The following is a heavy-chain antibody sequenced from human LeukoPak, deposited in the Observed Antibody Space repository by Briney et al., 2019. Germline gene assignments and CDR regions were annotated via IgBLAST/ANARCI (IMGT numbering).Heavy chain of an antibody. Sequence: ASVKVSCKAPGYTFTSYGISWVQQAPGQGLEWMGWISAYNGNTNYAQKLQGRVTMTTDTSTSTAYMELRSLRSDDTAVYYCARTYYDILTGYYIPFDYWGQGTLVTVSS. D-gene: IGHD3-9*01. J-gene: IGHJ4*02. V-gene: IGHV1-18*01. CDR1: GYTFTSYG. CDR2: ISAYNGNT. CDR3: ARTYYDILTGYYIPFDY.